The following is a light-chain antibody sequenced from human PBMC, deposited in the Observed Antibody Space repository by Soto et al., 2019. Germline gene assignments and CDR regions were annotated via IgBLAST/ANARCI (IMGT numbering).Light chain of an antibody. CDR1: QSVSSN. J-gene: IGKJ1*01. CDR3: QQYNNWGT. V-gene: IGKV3-15*01. CDR2: GAS. Sequence: EIVMTQSPATLSVSPGERVTLTCRASQSVSSNLAWYQQKPGQAPRLLIYGASTRATGIPARFSGSGSGTEFTLTISSLQSEDCAVYYCQQYNNWGTFGQGTKVEIK.